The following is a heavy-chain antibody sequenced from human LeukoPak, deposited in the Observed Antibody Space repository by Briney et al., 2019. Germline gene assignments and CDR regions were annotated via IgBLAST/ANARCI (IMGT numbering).Heavy chain of an antibody. CDR1: GFTFSSYS. V-gene: IGHV3-21*01. CDR2: ISSSSSYI. J-gene: IGHJ6*02. Sequence: PGGSLRLSCAASGFTFSSYSMNWVRQAPGKGLEWVSSISSSSSYIYYADSVKGRFTISRDNAKISLYLQMNSLRAEDTAVYYCARGPHEGYGMDVWGQGTMVTVSS. CDR3: ARGPHEGYGMDV.